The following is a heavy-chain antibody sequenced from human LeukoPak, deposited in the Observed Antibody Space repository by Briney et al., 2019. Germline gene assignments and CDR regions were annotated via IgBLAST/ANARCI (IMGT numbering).Heavy chain of an antibody. CDR3: ARGHSRSSTRCIDY. Sequence: SETLSLTCTVSGGSISSSSYYWGWIRQPPGKGLEWIGSIYYSGGTYYNPSLKSRVTISVDTSKNQFSLKLSFVTAADTAVYYCARGHSRSSTRCIDYWGEGTLVTVSS. J-gene: IGHJ4*02. D-gene: IGHD6-6*01. V-gene: IGHV4-39*07. CDR2: IYYSGGT. CDR1: GGSISSSSYY.